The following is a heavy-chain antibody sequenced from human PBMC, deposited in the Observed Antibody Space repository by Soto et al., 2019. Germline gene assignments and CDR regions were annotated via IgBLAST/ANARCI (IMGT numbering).Heavy chain of an antibody. CDR3: ARDSRVYDFLTGSGLRYYYGMDV. V-gene: IGHV4-31*03. Sequence: PSETLSLTCTVSGGYISSGGYYWSWIRQHPGKGLEWIGYIYYSGSTYYNPSLKSRVTISVDTSKNQFSLKLSSVTAADTAVYYCARDSRVYDFLTGSGLRYYYGMDVGGQGTTVTVSS. D-gene: IGHD3-9*01. CDR2: IYYSGST. CDR1: GGYISSGGYY. J-gene: IGHJ6*02.